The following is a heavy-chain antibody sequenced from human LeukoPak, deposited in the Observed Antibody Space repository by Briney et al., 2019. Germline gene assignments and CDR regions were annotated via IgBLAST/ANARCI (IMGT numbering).Heavy chain of an antibody. CDR1: GGSLNFFY. CDR2: ISYIGTT. V-gene: IGHV4-59*01. Sequence: PSETLSLTCTVSGGSLNFFYWSWIRQSPGKGLEWIGYISYIGTTYYNPSLKSRVTISLDASKNHFSLNLGSATAADTAVYYCARDFARNSGDYGNDGFDIWGPGTMVTVSS. D-gene: IGHD4-17*01. CDR3: ARDFARNSGDYGNDGFDI. J-gene: IGHJ3*02.